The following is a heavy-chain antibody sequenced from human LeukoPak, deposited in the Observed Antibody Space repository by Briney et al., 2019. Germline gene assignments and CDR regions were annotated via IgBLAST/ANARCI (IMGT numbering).Heavy chain of an antibody. CDR3: ATSAFDY. D-gene: IGHD2-15*01. J-gene: IGHJ4*02. CDR1: GYTFTSYY. CDR2: FNPSENST. Sequence: GASVKVSCKASGYTFTSYYMHWVRQAPGQGLEWMGTFNPSENSTSYAQKFQGRATLTRDTSTSTVYMELSSLRSDDTAVYYCATSAFDYWGQGTLVTVPS. V-gene: IGHV1-46*01.